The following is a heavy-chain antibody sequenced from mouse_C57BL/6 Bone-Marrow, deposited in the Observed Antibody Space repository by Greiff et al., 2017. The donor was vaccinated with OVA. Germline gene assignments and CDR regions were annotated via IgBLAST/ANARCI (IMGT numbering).Heavy chain of an antibody. CDR2: INPNYGPT. Sequence: EVQLQQSGPELVKPGASVKISCKASGYSFTDYNMNWVKQSNGKSLEWIGVINPNYGPTSYNQKFKGKATLTVDQSSSTAYMQLNSLTSEDSAVYYCALYYGSSYRYFDVWGTGTTVTVSS. V-gene: IGHV1-39*01. CDR3: ALYYGSSYRYFDV. CDR1: GYSFTDYN. D-gene: IGHD1-1*01. J-gene: IGHJ1*03.